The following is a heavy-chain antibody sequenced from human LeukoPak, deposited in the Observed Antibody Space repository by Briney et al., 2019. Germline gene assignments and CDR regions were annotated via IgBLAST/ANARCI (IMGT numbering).Heavy chain of an antibody. V-gene: IGHV4-30-2*02. CDR1: GGSISSGGYY. D-gene: IGHD1-26*01. CDR3: ARKLRRIVGPPGAFDI. CDR2: IYHSGST. J-gene: IGHJ3*02. Sequence: SQTLSLTCTVSGGSISSGGYYWSWIRQPPGKGLEWIGYIYHSGSTYYNPSLKSRVTISVDTSKNQFSLKLSSVTAADTAVYYCARKLRRIVGPPGAFDIWGQGTMVTVSS.